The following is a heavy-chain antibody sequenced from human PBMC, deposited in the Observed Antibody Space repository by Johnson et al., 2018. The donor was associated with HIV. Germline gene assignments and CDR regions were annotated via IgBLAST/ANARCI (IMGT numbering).Heavy chain of an antibody. Sequence: VQLVESGGGVVQPGRSLRLSCAASGFTFSSYAMHWVRQAPGKGLEWVAVISYDGSNKYYADSVKGRFTISRDNSKNTVYLQMNSLRAEDTAVYFCARDRRYYDSSGYYHDAFDIWGQGTMVTVSS. CDR1: GFTFSSYA. CDR3: ARDRRYYDSSGYYHDAFDI. D-gene: IGHD3-22*01. CDR2: ISYDGSNK. V-gene: IGHV3-30*14. J-gene: IGHJ3*02.